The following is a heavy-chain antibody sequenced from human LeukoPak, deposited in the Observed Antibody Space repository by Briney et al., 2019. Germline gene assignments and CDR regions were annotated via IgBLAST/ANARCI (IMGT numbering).Heavy chain of an antibody. J-gene: IGHJ1*01. Sequence: SETLSLTCSVSGDSVSRSDSYWDWIRQPPGRGLEWIGTIYYSGRTYYSPSLKSRFTMSVDPSNNQFSLNLRSVTAAVTAVYYCARRRYYDGSGYLEWGQGTLLSVSS. CDR3: ARRRYYDGSGYLE. V-gene: IGHV4-39*01. D-gene: IGHD3-22*01. CDR1: GDSVSRSDSY. CDR2: IYYSGRT.